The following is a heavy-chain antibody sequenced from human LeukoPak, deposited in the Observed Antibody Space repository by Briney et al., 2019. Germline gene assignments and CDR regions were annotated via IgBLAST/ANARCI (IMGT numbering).Heavy chain of an antibody. CDR2: ISYDGSNK. V-gene: IGHV3-30-3*01. CDR3: ARMDESTVVTPGAFDI. D-gene: IGHD4-23*01. CDR1: GFTFSSYA. Sequence: GGSLRLSCAASGFTFSSYAMHWVRQAPGKGLEWVAVISYDGSNKYYADSVKGRFTISRDNSKNTLYLQMNSLRAEDTAVYYCARMDESTVVTPGAFDIWGQGTMVTVSS. J-gene: IGHJ3*02.